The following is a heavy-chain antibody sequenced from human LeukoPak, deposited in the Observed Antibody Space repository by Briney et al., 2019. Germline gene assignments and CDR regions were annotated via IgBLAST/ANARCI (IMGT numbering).Heavy chain of an antibody. V-gene: IGHV3-13*01. D-gene: IGHD1-1*01. CDR3: ARGPPRGKYYYMDV. CDR1: GFTFSSFD. CDR2: IGTASDT. J-gene: IGHJ6*03. Sequence: GSLRLSCAASGFTFSSFDMHWVRQPTGQGLEWVSTIGTASDTYYPGSVEGRFTLSRDNAKNSLYLQMNSLTAGDTAVYYCARGPPRGKYYYMDVWGKGTTVTVSS.